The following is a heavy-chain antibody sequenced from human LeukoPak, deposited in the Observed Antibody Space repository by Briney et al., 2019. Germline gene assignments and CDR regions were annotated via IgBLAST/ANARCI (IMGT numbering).Heavy chain of an antibody. CDR2: ISYDGSKK. V-gene: IGHV3-30*18. CDR1: GFTFSSYG. CDR3: AKEALAYCGGDCYWGDY. Sequence: PGRSLRLSCAASGFTFSSYGMHWVRQAPGKGLEWVAVISYDGSKKYYADSVKGRFTISRDNSKNTLYLQMNSLRAEDTAVYYCAKEALAYCGGDCYWGDYWGQGTLVTVSS. J-gene: IGHJ4*02. D-gene: IGHD2-21*02.